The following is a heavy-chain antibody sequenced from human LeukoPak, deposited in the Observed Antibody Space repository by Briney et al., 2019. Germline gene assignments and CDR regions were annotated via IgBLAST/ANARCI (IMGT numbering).Heavy chain of an antibody. Sequence: ASVKVSCKASGYTFTSYDINWVRQATGQGLAWMGWMNPNSGNTGYAQKFQGRVTMTRNTSISTAYMELSSLRSEDTAVYYCAREMTYGDYGEGFDLWGRGTLVTVSS. V-gene: IGHV1-8*01. CDR1: GYTFTSYD. D-gene: IGHD4-17*01. CDR3: AREMTYGDYGEGFDL. J-gene: IGHJ2*01. CDR2: MNPNSGNT.